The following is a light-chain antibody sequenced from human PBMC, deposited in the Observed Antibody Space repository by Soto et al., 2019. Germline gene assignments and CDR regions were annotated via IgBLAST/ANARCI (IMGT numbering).Light chain of an antibody. J-gene: IGKJ1*01. CDR3: LKYGSSPGWT. CDR2: AAS. V-gene: IGKV3-20*01. Sequence: EIVLTQSPGTLSLSPGERATLSCKSSQTVDSNFLAWYQQKPGQAPRLLIYAASTRATGIPDRFSGSGSGTDFTLTIGRLDPEDFAVYYCLKYGSSPGWTLVPGTKVDI. CDR1: QTVDSNF.